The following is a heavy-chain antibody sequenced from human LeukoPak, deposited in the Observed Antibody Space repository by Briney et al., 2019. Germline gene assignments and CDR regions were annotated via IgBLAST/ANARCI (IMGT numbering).Heavy chain of an antibody. CDR3: TGVKDVNDDITFQH. Sequence: GGALRLSCADSGFTFNNYWMNWVRQAPGKGLEWVANIKQDGSAQAYVDSVKGRFTISRDNAENSLYLQMNSLRAEDTAVYYCTGVKDVNDDITFQHWGQGTLVIVSS. D-gene: IGHD3-9*01. J-gene: IGHJ1*01. V-gene: IGHV3-7*01. CDR1: GFTFNNYW. CDR2: IKQDGSAQ.